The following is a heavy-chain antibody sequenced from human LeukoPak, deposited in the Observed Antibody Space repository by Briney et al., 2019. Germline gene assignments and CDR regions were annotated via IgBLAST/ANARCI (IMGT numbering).Heavy chain of an antibody. J-gene: IGHJ4*02. V-gene: IGHV5-51*01. Sequence: GESLSISCKGSGYSFTSYWIGWVRQMPGKGLEWMGIIYPGDSDTRYSPSFQGQVTISADKSISTAYLQWSSLKASDTAMYYCVRRGAHWATKPYYFDYWGQGTLVTVSS. CDR1: GYSFTSYW. D-gene: IGHD5-12*01. CDR3: VRRGAHWATKPYYFDY. CDR2: IYPGDSDT.